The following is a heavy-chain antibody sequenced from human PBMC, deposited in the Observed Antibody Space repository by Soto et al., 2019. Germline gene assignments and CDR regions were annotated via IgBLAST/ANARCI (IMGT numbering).Heavy chain of an antibody. CDR1: GGTFSSYT. J-gene: IGHJ4*02. V-gene: IGHV1-69*02. CDR3: ARAKIGGYCSSTSCYETIDY. Sequence: VKVSCKASGGTFSSYTISWVRQAPGQGLEWMGRIIPILGIANYAQKFQGRVTITADKSTSTAYMELSSLRSEDTAVYYCARAKIGGYCSSTSCYETIDYWGQGTLVTSPQ. D-gene: IGHD2-2*01. CDR2: IIPILGIA.